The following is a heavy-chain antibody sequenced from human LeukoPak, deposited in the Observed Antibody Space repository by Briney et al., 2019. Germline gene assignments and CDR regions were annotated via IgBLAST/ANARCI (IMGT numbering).Heavy chain of an antibody. CDR1: GFAFSRYS. J-gene: IGHJ4*02. CDR3: AREIVSSTCFDY. D-gene: IGHD2-2*01. V-gene: IGHV3-21*01. CDR2: ISSSRGYI. Sequence: GGSLRLSCAASGFAFSRYSMNWVRQAPGKGLEWVSSISSSRGYIYYADSVKGRFTISRDNAKNSLYLQMNSLRAEDTAVYYCAREIVSSTCFDYWGQGALVTVSS.